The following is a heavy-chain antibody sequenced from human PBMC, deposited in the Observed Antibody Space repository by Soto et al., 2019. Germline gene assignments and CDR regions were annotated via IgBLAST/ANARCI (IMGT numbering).Heavy chain of an antibody. CDR2: ISTSGATR. CDR1: GFTFSTDS. Sequence: EVQLVESGGGLVQPGGSLRLSCVASGFTFSTDSMNWVRQAPGKGLEWVAHISTSGATRYYADSVKGRFTISRDNAKTSLYLQMDSLRNEDTAVYYCASFFGSGFDYWCQGTLVTVSS. J-gene: IGHJ4*02. CDR3: ASFFGSGFDY. D-gene: IGHD6-19*01. V-gene: IGHV3-48*02.